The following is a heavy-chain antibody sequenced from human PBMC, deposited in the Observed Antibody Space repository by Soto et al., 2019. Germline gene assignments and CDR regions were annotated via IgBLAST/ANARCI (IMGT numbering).Heavy chain of an antibody. CDR3: ARGGTFAWELDDAFDI. D-gene: IGHD1-26*01. CDR1: GFTFSSYS. J-gene: IGHJ3*02. Sequence: LRLSCAASGFTFSSYSMNWVRQAPGKGLEWVSSISSSSSYIYYADSVKGRFTISRDNAKNSLYLQMNSLRAEDTAVYYCARGGTFAWELDDAFDIWGQGTMVTVS. V-gene: IGHV3-21*01. CDR2: ISSSSSYI.